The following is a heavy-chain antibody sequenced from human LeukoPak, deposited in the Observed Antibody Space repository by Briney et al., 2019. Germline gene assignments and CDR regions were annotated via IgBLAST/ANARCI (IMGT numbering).Heavy chain of an antibody. CDR3: AREGHYYDSSGYHEPFDI. CDR1: GFTFSSYS. J-gene: IGHJ3*02. CDR2: ISSSSSTI. Sequence: GGSLRLSCAASGFTFSSYSMNWVRQAPGKGLEWVSYISSSSSTIYYADSVKGRFTISRDNSKNTLYLQMNSLRAEDTAVYYCAREGHYYDSSGYHEPFDIWGQGTMVTVSS. D-gene: IGHD3-22*01. V-gene: IGHV3-48*01.